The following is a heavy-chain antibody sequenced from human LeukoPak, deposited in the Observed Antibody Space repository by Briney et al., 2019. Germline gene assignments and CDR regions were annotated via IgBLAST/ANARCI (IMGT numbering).Heavy chain of an antibody. D-gene: IGHD2/OR15-2a*01. CDR2: IYPGDSST. V-gene: IGHV5-51*01. CDR1: GYPFTDYW. J-gene: IGHJ5*02. CDR3: ARVSSPSFASLWLDP. Sequence: GESLKISCKGSGYPFTDYWIVWVRHMPGKGLEYMGVIYPGDSSTRYSPSFQGQVTISADKSITTAYVQWTSLKASDTAMYYCARVSSPSFASLWLDPWGQGTQVTVSS.